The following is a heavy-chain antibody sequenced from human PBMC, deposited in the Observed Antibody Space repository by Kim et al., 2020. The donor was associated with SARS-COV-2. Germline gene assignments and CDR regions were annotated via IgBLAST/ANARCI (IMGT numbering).Heavy chain of an antibody. CDR1: GGTFSSYA. CDR3: ASPLYYYDSAFDY. D-gene: IGHD3-22*01. V-gene: IGHV1-69*13. Sequence: SVKVSCKASGGTFSSYAISWVRQAPGQGLEWIGGIIPIFGTANYAQKFQGRVTITADESTSTAYMELSSLRSEDTAVYYCASPLYYYDSAFDYWGQGTLVTVSS. CDR2: IIPIFGTA. J-gene: IGHJ4*02.